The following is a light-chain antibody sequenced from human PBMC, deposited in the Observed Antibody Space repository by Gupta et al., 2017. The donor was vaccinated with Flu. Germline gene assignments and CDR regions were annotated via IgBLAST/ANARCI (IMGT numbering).Light chain of an antibody. CDR3: QQYNSYPLFT. V-gene: IGKV1-5*03. CDR2: KAS. J-gene: IGKJ3*01. CDR1: QSISSW. Sequence: DIQMTQSPSTLSASVGDRVTITCRASQSISSWLAWYQQKPGKAPKLLIYKASSLESGVPSRFSGSGSGTGFTLTISSLQPDDFATYYCQQYNSYPLFTFGPGTKVDIK.